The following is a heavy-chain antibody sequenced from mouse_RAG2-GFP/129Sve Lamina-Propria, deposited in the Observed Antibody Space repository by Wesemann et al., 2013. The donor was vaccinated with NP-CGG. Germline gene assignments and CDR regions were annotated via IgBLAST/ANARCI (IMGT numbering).Heavy chain of an antibody. CDR2: IDPSDSYT. CDR1: GYTFTSYW. J-gene: IGHJ3*01. Sequence: QVQLQQPGAELVRPGASVKLSCKASGYTFTSYWMHWVKQRPGQGLEWIGEIDPSDSYTNYNQKFKGKATLTVDKSSSTAYMQLSSLTSEDSAVYYCAELTGVFAYWGQGTLVTVSA. CDR3: AELTGVFAY. D-gene: IGHD4-1*01. V-gene: IGHV1-69*02.